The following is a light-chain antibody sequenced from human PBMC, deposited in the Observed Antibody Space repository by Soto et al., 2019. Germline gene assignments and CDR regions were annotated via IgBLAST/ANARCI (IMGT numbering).Light chain of an antibody. V-gene: IGLV2-14*01. J-gene: IGLJ2*01. Sequence: QSALTQPASVSGSPGQSITISCTGTITDIGAYNYVSWYQQHPGKAPKLLIYGVSSRPSGVSNRFSGSKSGNTASLTVSGLQADDEADYYCSSYGGFNNVIFGGGTKLTVL. CDR1: ITDIGAYNY. CDR3: SSYGGFNNVI. CDR2: GVS.